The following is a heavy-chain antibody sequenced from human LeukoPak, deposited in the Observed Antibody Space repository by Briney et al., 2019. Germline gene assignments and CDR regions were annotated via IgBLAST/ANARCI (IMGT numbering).Heavy chain of an antibody. D-gene: IGHD5-12*01. CDR2: IAPLFGTP. Sequence: SVNVSCKASGGTFRNHVITWVRQATGQGLEGMGEIAPLFGTPNYAQRLQGRVSIAADESTSTAYMELSSLRSEDTAIYYCATDSGNHSGHAFDIWGPGTRVIVSS. V-gene: IGHV1-69*13. CDR3: ATDSGNHSGHAFDI. CDR1: GGTFRNHV. J-gene: IGHJ3*02.